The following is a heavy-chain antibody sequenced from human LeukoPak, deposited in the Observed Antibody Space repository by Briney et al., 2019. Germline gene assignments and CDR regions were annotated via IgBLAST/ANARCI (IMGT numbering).Heavy chain of an antibody. CDR1: GFTFSNYW. Sequence: PGGSLRLSCAASGFTFSNYWMHWVRQAPGKGLVWVSRINSDGSSRNYADSVKGRFTISRDNAKNTLYLQMSSLRAEDTAVYYCASASSHRIAAGGDYWGQGTLVTVYS. J-gene: IGHJ4*02. CDR3: ASASSHRIAAGGDY. D-gene: IGHD6-13*01. CDR2: INSDGSSR. V-gene: IGHV3-74*01.